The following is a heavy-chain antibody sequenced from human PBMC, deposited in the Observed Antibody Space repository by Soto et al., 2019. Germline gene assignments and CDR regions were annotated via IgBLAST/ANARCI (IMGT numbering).Heavy chain of an antibody. J-gene: IGHJ1*01. CDR2: ISHSGST. CDR3: AIRYSSSSKYFHH. V-gene: IGHV4-34*01. D-gene: IGHD6-13*01. Sequence: PSETLSLTCGVYGGSFSDLYWSWIRQPPGKGLEWIGEISHSGSTNYNPSLKSRITISVDTSKNPFSLKLSSVTAADTAVYYCAIRYSSSSKYFHHWGQGTLVTVS. CDR1: GGSFSDLY.